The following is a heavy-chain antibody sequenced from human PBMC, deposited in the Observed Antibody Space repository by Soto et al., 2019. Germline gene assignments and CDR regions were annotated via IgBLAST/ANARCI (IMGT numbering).Heavy chain of an antibody. D-gene: IGHD3-9*01. CDR2: MNPNSGNT. CDR3: ATTYYDILTGYYSDYYYGMDV. CDR1: GYTFTSYD. J-gene: IGHJ6*02. Sequence: QVQLVQSGAEVKKPGASVKVSCKASGYTFTSYDINWVRQATGQGREWMGWMNPNSGNTGYAQKFQGRVTMTRNSSISTAYMELSSLRSEDTAVYYCATTYYDILTGYYSDYYYGMDVWGQGTTVTVSS. V-gene: IGHV1-8*01.